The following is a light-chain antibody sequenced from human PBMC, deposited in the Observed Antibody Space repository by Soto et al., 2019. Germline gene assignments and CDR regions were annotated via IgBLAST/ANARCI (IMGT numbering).Light chain of an antibody. CDR3: QQYRNWPRT. CDR1: QSVSSSY. Sequence: EIVLTQSPGTLSLSPGERATLSCMASQSVSSSYLAWYQQKPGQAPRLLIYGASTKATDMPGRFSGRGSGTEFTLTINNLQSEDFAVYYCQQYRNWPRTFGQGTKVDIK. CDR2: GAS. V-gene: IGKV3-15*01. J-gene: IGKJ1*01.